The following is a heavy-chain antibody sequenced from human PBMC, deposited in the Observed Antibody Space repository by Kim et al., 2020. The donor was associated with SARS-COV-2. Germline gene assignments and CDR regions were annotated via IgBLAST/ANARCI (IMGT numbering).Heavy chain of an antibody. J-gene: IGHJ5*02. CDR2: ISYDGSNK. Sequence: GGSLRLSCAASGFTFSSYGMHWVRQAPGKGLEWVAVISYDGSNKYYADSVKGRFTITRDNSKNTLYLQMNSLRAEDTAVYYCAKAFFSIVVVPAYNWFDPWGQGTLVTVSS. D-gene: IGHD2-2*01. CDR3: AKAFFSIVVVPAYNWFDP. CDR1: GFTFSSYG. V-gene: IGHV3-30*18.